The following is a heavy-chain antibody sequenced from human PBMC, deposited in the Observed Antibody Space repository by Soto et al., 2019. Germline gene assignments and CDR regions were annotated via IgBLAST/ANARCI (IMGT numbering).Heavy chain of an antibody. Sequence: EVQLLESGGGLVQPGGSLRLSCAASGFTFSSYAMSWVRQAPGKGLEWVSAISGSGGSTYYADSVKGRFTISRDNSKNTLYLQMNSLRAEDTAVYYCAKYYYGSGSYFYYYYYLDVWGKGTTVTVSS. CDR1: GFTFSSYA. J-gene: IGHJ6*03. CDR2: ISGSGGST. V-gene: IGHV3-23*01. CDR3: AKYYYGSGSYFYYYYYLDV. D-gene: IGHD3-10*01.